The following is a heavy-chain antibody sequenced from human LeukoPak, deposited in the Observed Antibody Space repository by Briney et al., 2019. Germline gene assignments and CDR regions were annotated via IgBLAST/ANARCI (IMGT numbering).Heavy chain of an antibody. CDR2: ISSSGSTI. V-gene: IGHV3-48*03. Sequence: GGSLRLSCAASGFTFSSYEMNWVRQAPGKGLEWVSYISSSGSTIYYADSVKGRFTISRDNAKNTLYLQMNSLRAEDTAVYYCANRWTGTTIGQQDFWGQGTLVTVSS. CDR1: GFTFSSYE. J-gene: IGHJ4*02. D-gene: IGHD1-1*01. CDR3: ANRWTGTTIGQQDF.